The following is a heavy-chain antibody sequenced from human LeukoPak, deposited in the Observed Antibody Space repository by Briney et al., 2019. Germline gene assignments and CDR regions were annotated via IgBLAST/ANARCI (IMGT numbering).Heavy chain of an antibody. Sequence: PSETLSLTCTVSGGSISSGSYYWSWIRQPAGKGLEWIVRIYTSGSTNYNPSLKSRVTISVDTSKNQFSLKLSSVTAADTAVYYCARDAYYYDSSGPTYYYYYMDVWGKGTTVTISS. J-gene: IGHJ6*03. CDR3: ARDAYYYDSSGPTYYYYYMDV. CDR2: IYTSGST. V-gene: IGHV4-61*02. D-gene: IGHD3-22*01. CDR1: GGSISSGSYY.